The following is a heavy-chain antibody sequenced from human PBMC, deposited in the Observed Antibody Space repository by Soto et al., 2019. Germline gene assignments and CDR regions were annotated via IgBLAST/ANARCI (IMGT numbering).Heavy chain of an antibody. Sequence: VQLQESGPGLVKPSQTLSLTCTVSGGSISSGDYYWSWIRQPPGKGLEWIGYIHYTGSTYYKPSLKSRVTISGDTSKHQFSVKLSSVTAADTAVYYCARDFRKGFFDYWGQGTLVTVS. CDR2: IHYTGST. J-gene: IGHJ4*02. V-gene: IGHV4-30-4*01. CDR1: GGSISSGDYY. CDR3: ARDFRKGFFDY.